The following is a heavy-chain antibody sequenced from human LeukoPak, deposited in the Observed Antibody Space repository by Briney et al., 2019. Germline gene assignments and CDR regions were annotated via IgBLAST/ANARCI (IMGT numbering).Heavy chain of an antibody. CDR1: GFTFSSSA. CDR2: INGGGGAT. V-gene: IGHV3-23*01. J-gene: IGHJ4*02. Sequence: GGSLRLSCAASGFTFSSSAVSWVRQAPGKGLEWLSTINGGGGATYYADSVTGRFTVSSDTSQNTLYLQMNSLKIEDTAVYYCAKANPTPRGVNFDYWGQGTLVTVSS. D-gene: IGHD3-10*01. CDR3: AKANPTPRGVNFDY.